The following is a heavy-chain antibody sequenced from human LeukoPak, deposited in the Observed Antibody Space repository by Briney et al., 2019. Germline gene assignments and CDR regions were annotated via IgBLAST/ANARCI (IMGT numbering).Heavy chain of an antibody. CDR1: GFIFSNYA. V-gene: IGHV3-30*02. CDR3: ALKVGANGGYFDY. D-gene: IGHD1-26*01. J-gene: IGHJ4*02. CDR2: IRYDGSNK. Sequence: PGGSLRLSCAASGFIFSNYAMHWVRQAPGKGLEWVTFIRYDGSNKYYAESVKGRFTISRDNSKNTLYLQMNSLRAEDTAVYYCALKVGANGGYFDYWGQGTLVTVSS.